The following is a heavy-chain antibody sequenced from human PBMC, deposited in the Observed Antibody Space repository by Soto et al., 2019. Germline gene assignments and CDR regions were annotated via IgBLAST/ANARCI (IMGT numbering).Heavy chain of an antibody. CDR2: ISGFSATI. J-gene: IGHJ4*02. CDR3: ARGGAARPDF. V-gene: IGHV3-48*02. Sequence: DVQLVNSGGGFVMPGGSLRLSCGASGFKFTSYGMNWVRQSPGKGFEWLAYISGFSATIKYADSVRGRFIVSRDNDMNSLFLQLTDLTDDDTAVYYCARGGAARPDFWGLGSLVVVSS. D-gene: IGHD2-15*01. CDR1: GFKFTSYG.